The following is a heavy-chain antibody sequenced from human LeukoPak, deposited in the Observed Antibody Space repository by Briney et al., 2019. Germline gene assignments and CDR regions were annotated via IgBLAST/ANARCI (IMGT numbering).Heavy chain of an antibody. D-gene: IGHD4-11*01. J-gene: IGHJ6*02. CDR1: GGSFSGYY. CDR2: INHSGST. Sequence: SETLSLTCAVYGGSFSGYYWSWIRQPPGKGLEWIGEINHSGSTNYNPSLKSRVTISVDTSKNQFSLKLSSVTAADTAVYYCARVRYSNYYYGMDVWGQGTTVTVSS. V-gene: IGHV4-34*01. CDR3: ARVRYSNYYYGMDV.